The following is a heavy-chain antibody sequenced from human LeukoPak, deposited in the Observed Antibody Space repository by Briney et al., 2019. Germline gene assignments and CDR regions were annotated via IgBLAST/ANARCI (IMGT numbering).Heavy chain of an antibody. CDR2: IWYDGSNK. V-gene: IGHV3-33*06. Sequence: PGRSLRLSCAASGFTFSSYGMHWVRQAPGKGLEWVAVIWYDGSNKYYADSVKGRFTITRDNSKNTLYLQMNSLRAEDTAVYYCAKDPSAVSGSSDYMDVWGKGTTVTVSS. J-gene: IGHJ6*03. D-gene: IGHD6-6*01. CDR3: AKDPSAVSGSSDYMDV. CDR1: GFTFSSYG.